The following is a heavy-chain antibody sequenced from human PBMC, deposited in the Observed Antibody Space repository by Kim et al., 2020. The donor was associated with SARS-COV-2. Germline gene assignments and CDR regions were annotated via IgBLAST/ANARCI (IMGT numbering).Heavy chain of an antibody. D-gene: IGHD6-19*01. V-gene: IGHV4-34*01. J-gene: IGHJ4*02. CDR2: INHSGST. CDR3: ARGRGGSGWFDNHYFDY. Sequence: SETLSLTCAVYGGSFSGYYWSWIRQPPGKGLEWIGEINHSGSTNYNPSLKSRVTISVDTSKNQFSLKLSSVTAADTAVYYCARGRGGSGWFDNHYFDYWGQGTLVTVSS. CDR1: GGSFSGYY.